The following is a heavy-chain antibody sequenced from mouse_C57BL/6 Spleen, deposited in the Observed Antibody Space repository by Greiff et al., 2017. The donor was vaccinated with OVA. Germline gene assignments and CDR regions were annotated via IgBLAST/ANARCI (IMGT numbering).Heavy chain of an antibody. J-gene: IGHJ2*01. D-gene: IGHD2-14*01. CDR2: INTSNGGT. V-gene: IGHV1-53*01. CDR3: ARSSIDSTTRYFDY. Sequence: QVQLQQPGPELVKPGASVKLSCKASGYTFTSYWMHWVKQRPGKGLEWIGTINTSNGGTNYNEKFKSKATLTVAKSASTVYMQLSRLTSEDSAVYYCARSSIDSTTRYFDYWGQGTTLTVSS. CDR1: GYTFTSYW.